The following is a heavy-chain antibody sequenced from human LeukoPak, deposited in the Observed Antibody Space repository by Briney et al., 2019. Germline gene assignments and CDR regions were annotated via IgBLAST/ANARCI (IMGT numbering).Heavy chain of an antibody. V-gene: IGHV1-2*02. D-gene: IGHD2/OR15-2a*01. CDR3: AKGTLWSGKIFDS. CDR2: HNPDTGGS. Sequence: ASAKVSCKTSGYTFTTSYIHWVRQAPGQGLEWMGWHNPDTGGSTHAQKFQVRVTMTRDTSTSTAYMELSGLTSDDTALYYCAKGTLWSGKIFDSWGQGTLVIVSS. CDR1: GYTFTTSY. J-gene: IGHJ4*02.